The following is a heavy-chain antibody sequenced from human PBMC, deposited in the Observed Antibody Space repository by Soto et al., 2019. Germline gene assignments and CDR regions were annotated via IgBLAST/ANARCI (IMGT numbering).Heavy chain of an antibody. CDR2: IYFTGST. D-gene: IGHD2-15*01. V-gene: IGHV4-61*01. J-gene: IGHJ6*02. Sequence: SETLSRTCTVSGISLTRGSYYCSWIRQPPGGGLEWIAYIYFTGSTNYNPSLDSRVTVSLDMSKNQFSLKVTSVTAADTAVYYCARGLTAAASYYYGFDAWGQGTSVTAP. CDR1: GISLTRGSYY. CDR3: ARGLTAAASYYYGFDA.